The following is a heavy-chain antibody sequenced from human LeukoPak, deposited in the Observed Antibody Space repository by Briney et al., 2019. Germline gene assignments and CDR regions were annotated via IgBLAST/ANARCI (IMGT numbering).Heavy chain of an antibody. CDR3: AKVFYPAAGTGRVDFPFDY. Sequence: GGTLRLSCAASGFTFSSYAMSWVRQAPGKGLEWVSSVSGGGGSTYYADSVKGRFTISRDNSKTTLYLQMNSLRAEDTAVYYCAKVFYPAAGTGRVDFPFDYWGQGTLVTVSS. V-gene: IGHV3-23*01. J-gene: IGHJ4*02. CDR1: GFTFSSYA. D-gene: IGHD6-13*01. CDR2: VSGGGGST.